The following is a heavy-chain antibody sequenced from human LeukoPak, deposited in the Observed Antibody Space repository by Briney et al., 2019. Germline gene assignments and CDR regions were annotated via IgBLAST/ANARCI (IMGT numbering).Heavy chain of an antibody. CDR1: GFTFSSYA. CDR3: AKDSTGLGSRDY. D-gene: IGHD4-11*01. Sequence: GGSLRLSCAASGFTFSSYAMSWVRQAPGKGLERVSAISGSGGSTYYADSVKGRFTISRDNSKNTLYLQMNSLRAEDTAVYYCAKDSTGLGSRDYWGQGTLVTVSS. CDR2: ISGSGGST. V-gene: IGHV3-23*01. J-gene: IGHJ4*02.